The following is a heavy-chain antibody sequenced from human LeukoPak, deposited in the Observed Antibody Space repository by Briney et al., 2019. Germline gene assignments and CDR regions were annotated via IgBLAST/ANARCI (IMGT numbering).Heavy chain of an antibody. CDR3: ATDPKWLPRPLVRDSNWFDP. CDR1: GYTFTGYG. J-gene: IGHJ5*02. Sequence: ASVKVSCKASGYTFTGYGFSWVRQAPGKGLEWMGGFDPEDGETIYAQKFQGRVTMTEDTSTDTAYMELSSLRSEDTAVYYCATDPKWLPRPLVRDSNWFDPWGQGTLVTVSS. D-gene: IGHD3-22*01. V-gene: IGHV1-24*01. CDR2: FDPEDGET.